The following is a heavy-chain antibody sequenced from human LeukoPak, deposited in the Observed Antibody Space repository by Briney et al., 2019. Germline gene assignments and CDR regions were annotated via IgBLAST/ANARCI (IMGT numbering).Heavy chain of an antibody. CDR1: GFTFSSYG. V-gene: IGHV3-30*02. Sequence: GGSLRLSCAASGFTFSSYGMHWVRQAPGKGLEWVAFIRYDGSNKYYADSVKGRCTISRDNAKNSPYLQMNSLRAEDTAVYYCARDESLLSWGQGTLVTVSS. J-gene: IGHJ5*02. CDR2: IRYDGSNK. CDR3: ARDESLLS.